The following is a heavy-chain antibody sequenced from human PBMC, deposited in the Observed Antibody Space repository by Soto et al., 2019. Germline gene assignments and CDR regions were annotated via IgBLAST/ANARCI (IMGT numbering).Heavy chain of an antibody. CDR2: VKPDGSER. V-gene: IGHV3-7*01. CDR3: ARDGRVIVVASV. CDR1: GFTFTTYW. D-gene: IGHD3-22*01. Sequence: GSLRLSCAASGFTFTTYWMSWLRQAPGKGLEWVATVKPDGSERYYVDSVKGRFTISRDNGKNSLYLQMNSLRAEDTAVYYCARDGRVIVVASVWGQGALVTVSS. J-gene: IGHJ4*02.